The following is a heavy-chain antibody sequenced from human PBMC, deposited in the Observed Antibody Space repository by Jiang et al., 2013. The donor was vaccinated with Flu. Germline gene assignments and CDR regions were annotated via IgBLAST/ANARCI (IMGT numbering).Heavy chain of an antibody. D-gene: IGHD4-17*01. CDR1: GFSLTTSGVG. V-gene: IGHV2-5*01. Sequence: KPTQTLTLTCTFSGFSLTTSGVGVGWIRQPPGKALEWLALIYWNADKRYSPSLKSRLAITKDTSKNQVVLTMTNMDPVDTATYYCAHSPNPELRVTTTLYYFDYWGQGTLVTVSS. J-gene: IGHJ4*02. CDR2: IYWNADK. CDR3: AHSPNPELRVTTTLYYFDY.